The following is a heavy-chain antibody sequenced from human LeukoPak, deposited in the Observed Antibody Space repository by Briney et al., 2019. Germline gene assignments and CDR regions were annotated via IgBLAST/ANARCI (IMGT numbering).Heavy chain of an antibody. J-gene: IGHJ4*02. D-gene: IGHD3-22*01. CDR3: ATDYYDSSGGLDY. V-gene: IGHV3-30*03. CDR2: ISYDGSNK. Sequence: GGSLRLSCAAPGFTFSSYGMHRVRQAPGKGLEWVAVISYDGSNKYYADSVKGRFTISRDNSKNTLYLQMNSLRAEDTAVYYCATDYYDSSGGLDYWGQGTLVTVSS. CDR1: GFTFSSYG.